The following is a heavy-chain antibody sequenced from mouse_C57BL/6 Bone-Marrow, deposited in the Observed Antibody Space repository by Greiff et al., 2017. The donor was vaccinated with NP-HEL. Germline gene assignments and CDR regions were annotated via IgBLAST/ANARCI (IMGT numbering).Heavy chain of an antibody. J-gene: IGHJ3*01. CDR1: GYTFTSYD. CDR2: IYPRDGST. V-gene: IGHV1-85*01. CDR3: ARPSIVRWFAY. Sequence: LQESGPELVKPGASVKLSCKASGYTFTSYDINWVKQRPGQGLEWIGWIYPRDGSTKYNEKFKGKATLTVDTSSSTAYMELHSLTSEDSAVYFCARPSIVRWFAYGGQGTLVTVSA. D-gene: IGHD2-10*02.